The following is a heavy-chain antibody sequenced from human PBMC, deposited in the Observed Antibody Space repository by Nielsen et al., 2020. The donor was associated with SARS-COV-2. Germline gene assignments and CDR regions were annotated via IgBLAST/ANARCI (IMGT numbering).Heavy chain of an antibody. D-gene: IGHD3-9*01. CDR2: IYYSGST. Sequence: SETLSLTCAVSGGSISSGGYSWSWIRQPPGEGLEWIGYIYYSGSTYYNPSLKSRVTISVDTSKNQFSLKLSSVTAADTAVYYCARLGDILTGYYYGMDVWGQGTTVTVSS. J-gene: IGHJ6*02. V-gene: IGHV4-30-2*03. CDR1: GGSISSGGYS. CDR3: ARLGDILTGYYYGMDV.